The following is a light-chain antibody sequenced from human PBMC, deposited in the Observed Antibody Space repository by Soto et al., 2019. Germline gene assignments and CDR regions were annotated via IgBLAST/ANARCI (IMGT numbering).Light chain of an antibody. J-gene: IGKJ2*01. Sequence: EFVLTQSPDTLSLSPGERATLSCRASQSVSSSYLAWYQQKPGQAPRLLIYAASSRATGIPDRFSGSGSGTDFTLTISRLEPEDFAVYYCQQYNSSTYTFGQGTKLEIK. V-gene: IGKV3-20*01. CDR1: QSVSSSY. CDR2: AAS. CDR3: QQYNSSTYT.